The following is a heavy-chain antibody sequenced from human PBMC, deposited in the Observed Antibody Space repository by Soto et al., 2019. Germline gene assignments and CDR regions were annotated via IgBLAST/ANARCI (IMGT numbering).Heavy chain of an antibody. D-gene: IGHD6-19*01. J-gene: IGHJ4*02. CDR1: GGSISSYY. CDR2: IYYSGTT. Sequence: PSETLSLTCTVSGGSISSYYWSWIRQPPGKRLEWIGYIYYSGTTNYNPSLKSRVTISVDTSKNQFSLKLTSVTATDTAVYYCARHVNLPLAGTGFDSCGRGTLVTVSS. V-gene: IGHV4-59*08. CDR3: ARHVNLPLAGTGFDS.